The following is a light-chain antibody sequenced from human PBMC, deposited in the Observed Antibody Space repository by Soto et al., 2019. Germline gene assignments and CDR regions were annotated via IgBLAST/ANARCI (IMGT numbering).Light chain of an antibody. J-gene: IGLJ1*01. CDR3: SSFTTSDTYV. CDR1: SSDVGSFNR. V-gene: IGLV2-18*02. Sequence: QSALTQPPSVSGSPGQSVAISCTGTSSDVGSFNRVSWYQQSPGTAPKLIIYDVNNRPSGVPDRFSGYKSGNAASLTISGLQAEDESDYYCSSFTTSDTYVFGTGTKVTVL. CDR2: DVN.